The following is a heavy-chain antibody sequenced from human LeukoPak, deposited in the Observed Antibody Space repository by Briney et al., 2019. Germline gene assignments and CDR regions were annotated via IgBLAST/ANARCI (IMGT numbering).Heavy chain of an antibody. CDR3: ARGGGYCSSTSCYRPWFDP. V-gene: IGHV1-2*02. J-gene: IGHJ5*02. CDR1: GYTFTGYY. D-gene: IGHD2-2*01. CDR2: INPNSGGT. Sequence: ASVKVSCKAPGYTFTGYYMHWVRQAPGQGLEWMGWINPNSGGTNYAQKFQGRVTMTRDTSISTAYMELSRLRSDDTAVYYCARGGGYCSSTSCYRPWFDPWGQGTLVTVSS.